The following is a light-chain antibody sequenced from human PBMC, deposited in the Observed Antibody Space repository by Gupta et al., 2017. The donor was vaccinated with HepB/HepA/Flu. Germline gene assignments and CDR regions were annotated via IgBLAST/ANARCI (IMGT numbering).Light chain of an antibody. Sequence: EIVLTQSPGTLSLSPGERATPSCRASQSVSSSYLAWYQQKPGQAPRLLIYGASSRATGIPDRFSGSGSGTDFTLTISRLEPEDFAVYYCQQDGSSRFTFGHGTKVDIK. J-gene: IGKJ3*01. CDR3: QQDGSSRFT. V-gene: IGKV3-20*01. CDR2: GAS. CDR1: QSVSSSY.